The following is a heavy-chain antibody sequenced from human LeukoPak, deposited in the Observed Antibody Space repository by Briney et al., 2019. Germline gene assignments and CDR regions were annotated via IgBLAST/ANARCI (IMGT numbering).Heavy chain of an antibody. CDR2: INPSGGST. Sequence: GASVKVSCKASGYTFTSYYMHWVRQAPGQGLEWMGIINPSGGSTSHAQKFQDRVTMTRDTSTSTVYMELSSLRSEDTAVYYCARDVISYYDFWSGPDAFDIWGQGTMVTVSS. V-gene: IGHV1-46*01. CDR1: GYTFTSYY. J-gene: IGHJ3*02. D-gene: IGHD3-3*01. CDR3: ARDVISYYDFWSGPDAFDI.